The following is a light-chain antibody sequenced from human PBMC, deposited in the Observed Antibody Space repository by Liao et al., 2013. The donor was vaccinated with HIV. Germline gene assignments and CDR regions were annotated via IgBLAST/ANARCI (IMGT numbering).Light chain of an antibody. J-gene: IGLJ1*01. CDR3: QTWESTSFV. Sequence: SYVLPQPPSVSVAPGKTARITCGGNNIGSKSVHWYQQKPGQAPELVIYQDTYRPSGIPERFSGSTSGNTATLTISGTQTIDEADYYCQTWESTSFVFGSGTKVTVL. CDR1: NIGSKS. V-gene: IGLV3-21*01. CDR2: QDT.